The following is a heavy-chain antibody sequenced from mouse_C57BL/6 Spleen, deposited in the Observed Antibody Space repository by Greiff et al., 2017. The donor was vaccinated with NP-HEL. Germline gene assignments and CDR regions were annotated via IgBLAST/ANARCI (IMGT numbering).Heavy chain of an antibody. CDR1: GYTFTSYG. D-gene: IGHD4-1*01. CDR3: ARELGGGHVDY. Sequence: VQLQESGAELARPGASVKLTCKASGYTFTSYGISWVKQRTGQGLEWIGEICPRSGNNYYNEKFKGKGTLTAEESSSTAYMELRSLRSGDLAVCFSARELGGGHVDYWGQGTTLTVSS. CDR2: ICPRSGNN. V-gene: IGHV1-81*01. J-gene: IGHJ2*01.